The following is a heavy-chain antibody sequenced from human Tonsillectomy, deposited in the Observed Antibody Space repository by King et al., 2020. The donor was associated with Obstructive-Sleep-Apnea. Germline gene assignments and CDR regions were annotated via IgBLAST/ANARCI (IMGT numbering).Heavy chain of an antibody. V-gene: IGHV3-43*01. CDR3: AKDIGGFPDWDAFDI. Sequence: VQLVESGGVVVQPGGSLRLSCAASGFTFDDYTMHWVRHAPGKGLEWVSLISWDGGSTYFADSVKGRFTISRDNSKNSLYLQRNSLRTEDTALYYCAKDIGGFPDWDAFDIWGQGTMVTVSS. D-gene: IGHD3/OR15-3a*01. J-gene: IGHJ3*02. CDR1: GFTFDDYT. CDR2: ISWDGGST.